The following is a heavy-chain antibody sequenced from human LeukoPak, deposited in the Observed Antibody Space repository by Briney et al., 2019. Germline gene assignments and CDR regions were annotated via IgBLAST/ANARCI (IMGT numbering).Heavy chain of an antibody. CDR2: ISGSGGST. CDR3: ARYGSGSYVTYGDY. D-gene: IGHD3-10*01. V-gene: IGHV3-23*01. J-gene: IGHJ4*02. CDR1: GFTFSSNA. Sequence: GGSLRLSCAASGFTFSSNAMSWVRQAPGKGLEGAPAISGSGGSTYYADSVKGRFTISRDNAKSSVYLQMSSLRAEDTAVYYCARYGSGSYVTYGDYWGQGTLVTVSS.